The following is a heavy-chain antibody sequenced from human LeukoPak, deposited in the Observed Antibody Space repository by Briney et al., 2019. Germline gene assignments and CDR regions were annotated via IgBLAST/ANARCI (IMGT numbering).Heavy chain of an antibody. D-gene: IGHD3-22*01. Sequence: SETLSLTCTVSGGSISSGSYYWRWIRQPAGKGLEWIGRIYTSGSTNYNPSLKSRVTISVDTSKNQFSLKLSSVTAADTAVYYRARVADYYESSGYYDYWGQGTLVTVSS. CDR2: IYTSGST. V-gene: IGHV4-61*02. CDR1: GGSISSGSYY. J-gene: IGHJ4*02. CDR3: ARVADYYESSGYYDY.